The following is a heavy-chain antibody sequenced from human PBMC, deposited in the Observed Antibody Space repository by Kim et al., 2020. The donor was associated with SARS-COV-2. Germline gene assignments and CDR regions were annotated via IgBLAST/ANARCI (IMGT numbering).Heavy chain of an antibody. V-gene: IGHV1-3*01. D-gene: IGHD6-13*01. Sequence: QKFQGRVTITRDTSASTAYMELSSLRSEDTAVYYCARDIRGYSSSNWFDPWGQGTLVTVSS. CDR3: ARDIRGYSSSNWFDP. J-gene: IGHJ5*02.